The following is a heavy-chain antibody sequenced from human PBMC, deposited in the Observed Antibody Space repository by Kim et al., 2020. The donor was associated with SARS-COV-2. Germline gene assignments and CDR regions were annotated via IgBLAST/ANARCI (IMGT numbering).Heavy chain of an antibody. CDR3: AKDSEDYGVVYFQH. Sequence: GGSLRLSCAAPGFTFDDYAMHWVRQAPGKGLEWVSGISRNSGSIGYADSVKGRFTISRDNAKNSLYLQMNRLRAEDTALYYCAKDSEDYGVVYFQHWGQGTLFTVSS. J-gene: IGHJ1*01. CDR2: ISRNSGSI. V-gene: IGHV3-9*01. D-gene: IGHD4-17*01. CDR1: GFTFDDYA.